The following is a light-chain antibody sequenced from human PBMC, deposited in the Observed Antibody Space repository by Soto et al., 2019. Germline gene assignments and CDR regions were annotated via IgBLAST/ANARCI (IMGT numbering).Light chain of an antibody. CDR3: QQYHNWPPYT. V-gene: IGKV3-15*01. CDR2: GAS. J-gene: IGKJ2*01. CDR1: QSVNSN. Sequence: DIVMTQSPATLSVSPGEGATLSCRASQSVNSNVTWYRQKPGQAPRLLIYGASTRATGIPARFSGSGSGTEFTLTISSLQSEDFAVYYCQQYHNWPPYTFGQGTTLEIK.